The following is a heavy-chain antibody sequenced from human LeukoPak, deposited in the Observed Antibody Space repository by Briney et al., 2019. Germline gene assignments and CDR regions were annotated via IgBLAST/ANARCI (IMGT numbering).Heavy chain of an antibody. CDR1: GFTFSSYS. CDR3: ARDQDIVVVPAAINGMDV. CDR2: ISSSSSYI. D-gene: IGHD2-2*02. J-gene: IGHJ6*02. V-gene: IGHV3-21*01. Sequence: PGGSPRLSCAASGFTFSSYSMNWVRQAPGKELEWVSSISSSSSYIYYADSVKGRFTISRDNAKNSLYLQMNSLRAEDTAVYYCARDQDIVVVPAAINGMDVWGQGTTVTVSS.